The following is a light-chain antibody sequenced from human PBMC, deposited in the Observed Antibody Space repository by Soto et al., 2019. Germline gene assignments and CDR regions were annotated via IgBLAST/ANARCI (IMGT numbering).Light chain of an antibody. J-gene: IGLJ2*01. Sequence: QSVLTQPPSASGTPGQRVTISCSGSSSNIGSNTVNWYQQVPGTAPKLLIYSFYQRPSGVSNRFSGSKSGNTASLTISGLQAEDEADYFCSSYTTSATLVFGVGTKLTVL. CDR2: SFY. CDR1: SSNIGSNT. V-gene: IGLV1-44*01. CDR3: SSYTTSATLV.